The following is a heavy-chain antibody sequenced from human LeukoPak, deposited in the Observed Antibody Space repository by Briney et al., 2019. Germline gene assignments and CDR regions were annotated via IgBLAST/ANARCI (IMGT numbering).Heavy chain of an antibody. Sequence: GGSLRLSCAASGFTFSDYYMSWIRQAPGKGLERVSYISSSSSYTNYADSVKGRFTISIDNAKNSLYLQMNSLRAEDTAVYYCARAEGYCSSTSCYVREYYYYGMDVWGKGTTVTVSS. CDR1: GFTFSDYY. J-gene: IGHJ6*04. CDR3: ARAEGYCSSTSCYVREYYYYGMDV. V-gene: IGHV3-11*06. D-gene: IGHD2-2*01. CDR2: ISSSSSYT.